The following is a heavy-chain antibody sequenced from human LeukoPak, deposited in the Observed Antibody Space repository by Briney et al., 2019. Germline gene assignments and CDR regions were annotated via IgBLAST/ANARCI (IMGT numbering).Heavy chain of an antibody. D-gene: IGHD2-2*01. CDR1: GFTFSSYW. CDR3: ARDRSCSSTSCPGDY. J-gene: IGHJ4*02. Sequence: PGGSLRLSCAASGFTFSSYWMHWVRQAPGKGLVWVSRINSDGSSTSNADSVKGRFTISRDNAKNTLYLQMNSLRAEDTAVYYCARDRSCSSTSCPGDYWGQGTLVTVSS. CDR2: INSDGSST. V-gene: IGHV3-74*01.